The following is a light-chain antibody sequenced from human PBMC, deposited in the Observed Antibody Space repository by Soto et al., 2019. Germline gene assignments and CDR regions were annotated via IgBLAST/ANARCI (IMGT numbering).Light chain of an antibody. CDR1: SSDIGAYNY. J-gene: IGLJ1*01. CDR2: EVS. Sequence: QSALTQPASVSGSPGQSITISCTGTSSDIGAYNYVSWYQQHPGKAPKLLIYEVSDRPPGISDRFSGSKSGNTASLTISRLQSEDEADYYCNSYTAMNPRVFGTGTKLTVL. V-gene: IGLV2-14*01. CDR3: NSYTAMNPRV.